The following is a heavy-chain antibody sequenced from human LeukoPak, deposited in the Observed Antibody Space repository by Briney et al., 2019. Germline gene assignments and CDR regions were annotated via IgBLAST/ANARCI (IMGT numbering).Heavy chain of an antibody. V-gene: IGHV1-46*01. CDR1: GYTFTSYY. J-gene: IGHJ4*02. CDR3: ARVPYSGSWYAGRQYYFDY. Sequence: GASVNVSCKASGYTFTSYYMHWVRQAPGQGLEWMGIINPSGGSTSYAQKFQGRVTMTRDTSTSTVYMELSSLRSEDTAVYYCARVPYSGSWYAGRQYYFDYWGQGTLVTVSS. CDR2: INPSGGST. D-gene: IGHD6-13*01.